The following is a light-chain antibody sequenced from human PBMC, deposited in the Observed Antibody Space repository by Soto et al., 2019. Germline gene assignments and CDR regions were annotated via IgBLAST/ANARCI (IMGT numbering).Light chain of an antibody. V-gene: IGKV1-5*03. Sequence: DIQMTQSPSTLSASVGDRVTITCRASQSISRWLAWNQQKPGKAPKLLIYKASSLESGVPSRFSGSGSGTEFTLTISSLQPDDFATYYCQQYNNYLWTFGQGTKVEIK. CDR2: KAS. CDR1: QSISRW. J-gene: IGKJ1*01. CDR3: QQYNNYLWT.